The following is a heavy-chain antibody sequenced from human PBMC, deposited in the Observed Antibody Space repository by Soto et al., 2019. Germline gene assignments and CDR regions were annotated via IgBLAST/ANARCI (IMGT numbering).Heavy chain of an antibody. Sequence: PGGSLRLSCAASGFTLSSYAMSWVRQAPGKGLEWVSAISGSGGSTYYADSVKGRFTISRDNSKNTLYLQMNSLRAEDTAVYYCAKDKTYYDILTGPPQDYYYYYGMDVWGQGTTVTVSS. CDR3: AKDKTYYDILTGPPQDYYYYYGMDV. CDR2: ISGSGGST. D-gene: IGHD3-9*01. CDR1: GFTLSSYA. V-gene: IGHV3-23*01. J-gene: IGHJ6*02.